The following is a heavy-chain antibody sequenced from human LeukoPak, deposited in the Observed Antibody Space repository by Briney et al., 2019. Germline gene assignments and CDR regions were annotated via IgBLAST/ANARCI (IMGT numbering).Heavy chain of an antibody. CDR1: GYTFTSYY. CDR3: ARGSNYYYDVTADYPRY. Sequence: ASVKVSCKASGYTFTSYYMHWVRQAPGQGLEWMGIINPSGGTTTYAQKFQGRVTMTRDTSTSAVYMELNTLRSEDTAAYYCARGSNYYYDVTADYPRYWGQGTLVTVSS. D-gene: IGHD3-22*01. J-gene: IGHJ4*02. V-gene: IGHV1-46*01. CDR2: INPSGGTT.